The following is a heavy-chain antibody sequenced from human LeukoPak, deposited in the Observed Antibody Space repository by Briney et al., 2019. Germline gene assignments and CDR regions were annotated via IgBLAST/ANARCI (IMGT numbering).Heavy chain of an antibody. CDR2: IRSKANSYAT. J-gene: IGHJ4*02. D-gene: IGHD5-18*01. CDR1: GFTFSGSA. V-gene: IGHV3-73*01. CDR3: TRGRNADVDTAMVNFDY. Sequence: GSLRLSCAASGFTFSGSAMHWVRQASGKGLEWVGRIRSKANSYATAYAASVKGRFTISRDDSKNTAYLQMNSLKTEDTAVYYCTRGRNADVDTAMVNFDYWGQGTLVTVSS.